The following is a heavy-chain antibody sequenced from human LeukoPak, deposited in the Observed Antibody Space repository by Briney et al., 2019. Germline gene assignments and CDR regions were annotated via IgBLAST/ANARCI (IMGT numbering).Heavy chain of an antibody. CDR2: MNPNSGNT. Sequence: VSVKVSCKASGYTFTSYDINWVRQATGQGLEWMGWMNPNSGNTGYAQKFQGRVTMTRNTSISTAYMELSSLRSEGTAVYYCARDLSYYYGSGSAYYYYYGMDVWGQGTTVTVSS. V-gene: IGHV1-8*01. CDR3: ARDLSYYYGSGSAYYYYYGMDV. CDR1: GYTFTSYD. D-gene: IGHD3-10*01. J-gene: IGHJ6*02.